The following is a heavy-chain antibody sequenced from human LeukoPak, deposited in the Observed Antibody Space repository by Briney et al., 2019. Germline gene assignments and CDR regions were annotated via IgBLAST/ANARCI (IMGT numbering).Heavy chain of an antibody. CDR1: GGSISSGDYY. Sequence: PSETLSLTCTVSGGSISSGDYYWSWIRQPPGKGLEWIGYIYYSGSTYYNPSLKSRVTISVDTSKNQFSLKLSSVTAADTAVYYCARGITIFGVGRPYWFDPWGQGTLVTVSS. CDR2: IYYSGST. J-gene: IGHJ5*02. CDR3: ARGITIFGVGRPYWFDP. D-gene: IGHD3-3*01. V-gene: IGHV4-30-4*08.